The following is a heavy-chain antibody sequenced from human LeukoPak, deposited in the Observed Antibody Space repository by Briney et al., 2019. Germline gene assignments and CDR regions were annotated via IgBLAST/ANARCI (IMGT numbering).Heavy chain of an antibody. J-gene: IGHJ4*02. CDR3: ARGSGLDY. V-gene: IGHV4-59*01. D-gene: IGHD7-27*01. Sequence: SETLSLTCIVSGGSIGNYYWNWIRQPPGKGLEWIGYIYSSGSTNYNPSLKSRVTISVDTSKNQFSLELSSVTAADTAVYYCARGSGLDYWGQGTLVTVSS. CDR2: IYSSGST. CDR1: GGSIGNYY.